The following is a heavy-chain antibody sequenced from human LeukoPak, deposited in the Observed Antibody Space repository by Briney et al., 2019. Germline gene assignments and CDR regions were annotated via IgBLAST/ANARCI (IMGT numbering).Heavy chain of an antibody. J-gene: IGHJ6*03. D-gene: IGHD4-11*01. CDR3: ARGRVTTIANYYYYYIDV. Sequence: SQTLSLTCAISGDTVSSNSAAWPCIRQSPSRGLEWLGRTYYRSKSYNDYAVSVQSRITISPDTSKNQFSLQLNSVPPEDTAVYYCARGRVTTIANYYYYYIDVWGKGTTVTVSS. CDR1: GDTVSSNSAA. V-gene: IGHV6-1*01. CDR2: TYYRSKSYN.